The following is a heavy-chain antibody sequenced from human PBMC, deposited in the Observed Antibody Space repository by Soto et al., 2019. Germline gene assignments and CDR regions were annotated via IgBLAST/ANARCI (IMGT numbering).Heavy chain of an antibody. CDR1: GFRFSTYA. CDR2: ISSSGGTT. Sequence: GGSLRLSCAASGFRFSTYAMSWVRQAPGKGLEWVSSISSSGGTTNYADSVKGRFTISRDNSKNTLYLQMNSLRAEDTALYYCANPRDGMVDHFDYWGQGTPVTVSS. V-gene: IGHV3-23*01. CDR3: ANPRDGMVDHFDY. D-gene: IGHD3-3*01. J-gene: IGHJ4*02.